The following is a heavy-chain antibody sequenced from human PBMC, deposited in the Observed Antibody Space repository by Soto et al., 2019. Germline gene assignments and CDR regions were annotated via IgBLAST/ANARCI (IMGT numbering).Heavy chain of an antibody. D-gene: IGHD1-26*01. Sequence: ASVKVSCKASGYTFTSYDINWVRQATGQGLEWMGWMNPNSGNTGYAQKFQGRVTMTRNTSISTAYMELSSLRSEDTAVYYCARAYSGSYPGDYWGQGTLVTSPQ. CDR2: MNPNSGNT. CDR3: ARAYSGSYPGDY. CDR1: GYTFTSYD. J-gene: IGHJ4*02. V-gene: IGHV1-8*01.